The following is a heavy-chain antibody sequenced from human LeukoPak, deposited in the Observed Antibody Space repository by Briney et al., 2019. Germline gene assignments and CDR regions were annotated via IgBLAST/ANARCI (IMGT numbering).Heavy chain of an antibody. V-gene: IGHV1-2*02. J-gene: IGHJ5*02. CDR2: INPNSGGT. CDR1: GYTFTGYY. CDR3: ARDLTHRRDTPYNWFDP. D-gene: IGHD3-16*02. Sequence: ASVKVSCKASGYTFTGYYMHWVRQAPGQGLEWMGWINPNSGGTNYAQKFQGRVTMTRDTSISTAYMELSRLRSDDTAMYYCARDLTHRRDTPYNWFDPWGQGTLVTVSS.